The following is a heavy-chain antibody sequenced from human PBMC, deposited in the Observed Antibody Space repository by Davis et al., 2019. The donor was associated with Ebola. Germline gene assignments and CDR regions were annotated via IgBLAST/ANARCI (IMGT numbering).Heavy chain of an antibody. CDR3: ARDISGYGYYYYYYGMDV. D-gene: IGHD5-12*01. CDR2: ISYDGSNK. J-gene: IGHJ6*02. CDR1: GFTFSSYA. Sequence: PGGSLRLSCAASGFTFSSYAMHWVRQAPGKGLEWVAVISYDGSNKYYADSVKGRFTISRDNSKNTLYLQMNSLRAEDTAVYYCARDISGYGYYYYYYGMDVWGQGTTVTVSS. V-gene: IGHV3-30-3*01.